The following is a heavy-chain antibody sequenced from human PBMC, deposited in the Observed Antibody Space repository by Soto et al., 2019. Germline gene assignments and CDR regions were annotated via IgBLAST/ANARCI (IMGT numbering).Heavy chain of an antibody. J-gene: IGHJ4*02. V-gene: IGHV3-23*01. D-gene: IGHD4-4*01. Sequence: GGSLRLSCAASGLTFSSYAMSWVRQAPGKGLEWVSAISGSGGSTYYADSVKGRFTISRDNSKNTLYLQMNSLRAEDTAVYYCAKIPTVTTKYYFDYWGQGTLVTVSS. CDR2: ISGSGGST. CDR3: AKIPTVTTKYYFDY. CDR1: GLTFSSYA.